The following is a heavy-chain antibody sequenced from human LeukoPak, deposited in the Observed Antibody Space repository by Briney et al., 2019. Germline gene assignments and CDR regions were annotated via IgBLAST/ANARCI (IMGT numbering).Heavy chain of an antibody. D-gene: IGHD4-17*01. J-gene: IGHJ4*02. CDR3: ASRTVTAHFDY. CDR1: GGSISTYF. CDR2: INHSGST. Sequence: SETLSLTCTVSGGSISTYFWSWIRQPAGKGLEWIGEINHSGSTNYNPSLKSRVTISVDTSKNQFSLKLSSVTAADTAVYYCASRTVTAHFDYWGQGTLVTVSS. V-gene: IGHV4-34*01.